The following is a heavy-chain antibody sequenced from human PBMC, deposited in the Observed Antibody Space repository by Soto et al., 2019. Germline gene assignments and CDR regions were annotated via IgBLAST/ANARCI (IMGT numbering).Heavy chain of an antibody. CDR3: ARGGYCSGGSCYSRGNDY. Sequence: GGSLRLSCAASGFTFSSYGMHWVRQAPGKGLEWVAVIWYDGSNKYYADSVKGRFTISRDNSKNTLYLQMNSLRAEDTAVYYCARGGYCSGGSCYSRGNDYWGQGTLVTVSS. CDR1: GFTFSSYG. CDR2: IWYDGSNK. V-gene: IGHV3-33*01. J-gene: IGHJ4*02. D-gene: IGHD2-15*01.